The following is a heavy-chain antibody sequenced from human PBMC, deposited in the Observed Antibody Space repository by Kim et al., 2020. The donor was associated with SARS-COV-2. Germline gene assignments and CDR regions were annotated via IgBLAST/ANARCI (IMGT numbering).Heavy chain of an antibody. V-gene: IGHV3-30*07. Sequence: SVKGRFTITRDNSKNTLYLQMHSLRAEDTAVYYCARTLVLSGYYGMDVWGQGTTVTVSS. J-gene: IGHJ6*02. D-gene: IGHD3-10*01. CDR3: ARTLVLSGYYGMDV.